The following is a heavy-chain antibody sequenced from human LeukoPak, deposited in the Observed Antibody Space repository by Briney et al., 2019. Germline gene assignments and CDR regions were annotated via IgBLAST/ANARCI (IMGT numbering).Heavy chain of an antibody. J-gene: IGHJ4*02. Sequence: SETLSLTCTVSGGSISSSSYYWGWIRQPPGKGLEWIGSIYYSGSTYYNPSLKSRVTMSVDTSKNQFSLKLSSVTAADTAVYYCARYGSGSYRMSFDYWGQGTLVTVSS. V-gene: IGHV4-39*01. CDR1: GGSISSSSYY. CDR3: ARYGSGSYRMSFDY. D-gene: IGHD3-10*01. CDR2: IYYSGST.